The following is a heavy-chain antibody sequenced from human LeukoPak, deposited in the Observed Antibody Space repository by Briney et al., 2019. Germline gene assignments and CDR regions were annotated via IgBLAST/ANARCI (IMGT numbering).Heavy chain of an antibody. Sequence: PGGSLRLSCAASGFTFSRYSMKWVRQARGKGLEWVSEISSSRSYIYYADSVKGRFTISRDNAKNSLYLQMNSLRAEDTAVYYCARYSGYEYFDYWGQGTLVTVSS. CDR2: ISSSRSYI. CDR3: ARYSGYEYFDY. D-gene: IGHD5-12*01. CDR1: GFTFSRYS. V-gene: IGHV3-21*05. J-gene: IGHJ4*02.